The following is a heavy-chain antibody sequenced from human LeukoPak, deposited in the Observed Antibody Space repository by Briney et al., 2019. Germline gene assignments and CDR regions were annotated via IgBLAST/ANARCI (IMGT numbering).Heavy chain of an antibody. CDR3: AKGSVYGDFDY. D-gene: IGHD4-17*01. CDR1: GFTFSIYA. V-gene: IGHV3-23*01. J-gene: IGHJ4*02. Sequence: GGSLRLSCAASGFTFSIYAMSWVRQAPGKGLEWVSAISGSGGGTYYADSVKGRFTISRDNSKNTLYLQMNSLRAEDTAVYCCAKGSVYGDFDYWGQGTLVLVSS. CDR2: ISGSGGGT.